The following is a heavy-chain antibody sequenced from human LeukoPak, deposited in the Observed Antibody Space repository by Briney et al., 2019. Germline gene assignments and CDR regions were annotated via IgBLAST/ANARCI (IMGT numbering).Heavy chain of an antibody. D-gene: IGHD1-7*01. Sequence: GGSLRLSCAASGFTFSDYYMSWIRQAPGKGLEWVSAISGRGGSTYYADSVKGRFTISRDNSKNTLYLQMNSLRAEDTAVYYCAKGDVDWYYYKTFDYWGQGTLVTVSS. CDR2: ISGRGGST. CDR3: AKGDVDWYYYKTFDY. V-gene: IGHV3-23*01. CDR1: GFTFSDYY. J-gene: IGHJ4*02.